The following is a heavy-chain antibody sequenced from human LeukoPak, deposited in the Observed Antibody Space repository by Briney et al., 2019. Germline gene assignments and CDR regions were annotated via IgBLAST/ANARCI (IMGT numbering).Heavy chain of an antibody. V-gene: IGHV3-13*01. J-gene: IGHJ2*01. Sequence: GGSLRLSCAASGFTFSSYDMHWVRHATGKGLEWVSDIGTGGDTYYPGSVKGRFTISRENAKNSLYLQMNSLRAGDTAVYYFARGPDAGYWYFDLWGRGTLVTVSS. CDR2: IGTGGDT. CDR1: GFTFSSYD. CDR3: ARGPDAGYWYFDL. D-gene: IGHD6-13*01.